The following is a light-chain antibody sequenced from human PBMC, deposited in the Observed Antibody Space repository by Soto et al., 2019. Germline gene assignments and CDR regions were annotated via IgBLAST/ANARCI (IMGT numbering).Light chain of an antibody. V-gene: IGLV2-23*02. J-gene: IGLJ1*01. CDR2: EVS. CDR3: CSYAGSSLYV. Sequence: QSALTQPASVSWSPGQSITISCTGTSSDVGSYNLVSWYQQHPGKAPKLMIYEVSKRPSGVSNRFSGSKSGSTASLTISGLQAEDEADYYCCSYAGSSLYVFGTGTKVTVL. CDR1: SSDVGSYNL.